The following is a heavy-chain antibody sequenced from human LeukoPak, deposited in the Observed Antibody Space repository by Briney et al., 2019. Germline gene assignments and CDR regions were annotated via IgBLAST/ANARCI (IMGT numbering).Heavy chain of an antibody. CDR2: ISGSGGST. CDR3: ARAMTGYYSEYYFDY. Sequence: PGGSLRLSCAASGFTFSSYAMSWVRQAPGKGLEWVSAISGSGGSTYYADSVKGRFTISRDNSKNTLYLQMNSLRAEDTAVYYCARAMTGYYSEYYFDYWGQGTLVTVSS. V-gene: IGHV3-23*01. D-gene: IGHD3-9*01. J-gene: IGHJ4*02. CDR1: GFTFSSYA.